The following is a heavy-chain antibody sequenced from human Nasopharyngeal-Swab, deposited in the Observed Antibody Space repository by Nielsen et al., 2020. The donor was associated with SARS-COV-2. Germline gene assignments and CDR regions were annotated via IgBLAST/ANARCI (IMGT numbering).Heavy chain of an antibody. Sequence: WIRQPPGKGLEWVSAISGSGGSTYYADSVKGRFTISGDNSTNTLYLQMNSLRAEDTAVYYCANSVDAAMADYWGQGTLVTVSS. CDR3: ANSVDAAMADY. J-gene: IGHJ4*02. D-gene: IGHD5-18*01. V-gene: IGHV3-23*01. CDR2: ISGSGGST.